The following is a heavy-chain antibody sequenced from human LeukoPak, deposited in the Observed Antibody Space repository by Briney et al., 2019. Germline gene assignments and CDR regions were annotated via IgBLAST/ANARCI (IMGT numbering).Heavy chain of an antibody. Sequence: PSETLSLTCTVSGGSISSYYWSWIRQSPGKGLEWIGYIYYSGNTNYNPSLKSRVTTSVDTSKNQFSLKLSSVTAADTAVYYCARVGTTGTTGDYWGQGTLVTVSS. J-gene: IGHJ4*02. CDR1: GGSISSYY. D-gene: IGHD1-1*01. CDR3: ARVGTTGTTGDY. V-gene: IGHV4-59*01. CDR2: IYYSGNT.